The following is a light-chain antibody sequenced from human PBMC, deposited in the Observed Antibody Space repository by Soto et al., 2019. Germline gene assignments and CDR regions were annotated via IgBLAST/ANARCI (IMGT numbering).Light chain of an antibody. CDR2: GAS. CDR3: KPYNNWAPMYT. V-gene: IGKV3-15*01. Sequence: EIVMTQSPATLSVSPGERATLSCRASQSVSSNLAWYQQKPGQAPRLLIYGASTRATGIPARFSGSGSGTELTLTITRLQSEDFAVYYCKPYNNWAPMYTFGQGTKQEIK. J-gene: IGKJ2*01. CDR1: QSVSSN.